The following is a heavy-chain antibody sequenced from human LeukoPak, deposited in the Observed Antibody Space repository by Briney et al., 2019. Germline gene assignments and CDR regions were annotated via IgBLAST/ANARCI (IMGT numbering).Heavy chain of an antibody. CDR2: IYYSGST. CDR3: ARDGANTGPLPVPGLGY. V-gene: IGHV4-39*02. J-gene: IGHJ4*02. CDR1: GGSISSRSYY. D-gene: IGHD3-16*01. Sequence: SETLSLTCTVSGGSISSRSYYWGWIRQPPGKGLEWIGSIYYSGSTYYNPSLKSRVTISVDTSKNQFSLKLSSVTAADTAVYYCARDGANTGPLPVPGLGYWGQGTLVTVSS.